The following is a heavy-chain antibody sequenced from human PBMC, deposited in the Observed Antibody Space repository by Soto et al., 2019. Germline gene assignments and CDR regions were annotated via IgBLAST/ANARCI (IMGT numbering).Heavy chain of an antibody. CDR3: ARLYDYVWGSYRPPDY. CDR2: IYYSGST. CDR1: GGSISSYY. Sequence: SETLSLTCTVSGGSISSYYWSWIRQPPGKGLEWIGYIYYSGSTNYNPSLKSRVTISVDTSKNQFSLKLSSVTAADTAVYYCARLYDYVWGSYRPPDYWGQGTLVTVS. D-gene: IGHD3-16*02. J-gene: IGHJ4*02. V-gene: IGHV4-59*01.